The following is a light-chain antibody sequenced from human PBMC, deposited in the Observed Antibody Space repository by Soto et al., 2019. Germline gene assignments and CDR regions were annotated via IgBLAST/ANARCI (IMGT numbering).Light chain of an antibody. CDR1: SGDIGSYNR. J-gene: IGLJ1*01. CDR2: EVT. CDR3: SSYTHINTRACV. Sequence: QSALTQPASVSGSPGQSITISCTGTSGDIGSYNRVSWYQQHPGKAPKLIIYEVTDRPSGDSNRFSGSKSGNTASLTISGLQAEDEAEYYCSSYTHINTRACVFGTGTKVTVL. V-gene: IGLV2-14*01.